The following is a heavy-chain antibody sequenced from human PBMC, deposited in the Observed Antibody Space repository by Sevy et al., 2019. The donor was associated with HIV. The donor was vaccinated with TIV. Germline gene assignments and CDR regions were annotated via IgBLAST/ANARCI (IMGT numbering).Heavy chain of an antibody. V-gene: IGHV4-61*01. Sequence: SETLSLTCTVSGGSVSSGSYYWSWIRQPPGKGLEWIGYIYYSGSTNYNPSLKSRVTISVDTSKNQFSLKLSSVTAADTAVYYCARDRYDYVSFGWFDPWGQGTLFTVSS. D-gene: IGHD3-16*01. CDR2: IYYSGST. CDR1: GGSVSSGSYY. CDR3: ARDRYDYVSFGWFDP. J-gene: IGHJ5*02.